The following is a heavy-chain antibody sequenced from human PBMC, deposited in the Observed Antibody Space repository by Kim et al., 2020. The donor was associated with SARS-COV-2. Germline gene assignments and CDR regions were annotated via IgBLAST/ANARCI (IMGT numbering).Heavy chain of an antibody. CDR2: IDWDDDK. V-gene: IGHV2-70*01. CDR3: ARLTYYYDSSGYYPSYFDY. J-gene: IGHJ4*02. Sequence: SGPTLVNPTQTLTLTCTFSGFSLSTSGMCVSWIRQPPGKALEWLALIDWDDDKYYSTSLKTRLTISKDTSKNQVVLTMTNMDPVDTATYYCARLTYYYDSSGYYPSYFDYWGQGTLVTVSS. D-gene: IGHD3-22*01. CDR1: GFSLSTSGMC.